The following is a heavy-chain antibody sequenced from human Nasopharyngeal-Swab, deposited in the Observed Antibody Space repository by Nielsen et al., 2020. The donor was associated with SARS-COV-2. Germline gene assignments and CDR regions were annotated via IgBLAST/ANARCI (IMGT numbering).Heavy chain of an antibody. CDR2: ISAYNGNT. V-gene: IGHV1-18*01. CDR3: ARKYYYDSSGYPYFDY. D-gene: IGHD3-22*01. Sequence: ASVKVSCKASGYTFTSYGISWVRQAPGQGLEWMGWISAYNGNTNYAQKLQGRVTMTTDTSTSTVYMELSSLRSEDTAVYYCARKYYYDSSGYPYFDYWGQGTLVTVSS. J-gene: IGHJ4*02. CDR1: GYTFTSYG.